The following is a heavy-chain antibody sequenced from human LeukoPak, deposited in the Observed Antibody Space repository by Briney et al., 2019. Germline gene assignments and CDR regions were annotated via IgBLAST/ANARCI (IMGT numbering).Heavy chain of an antibody. CDR2: IYHYGTT. J-gene: IGHJ5*02. CDR1: GGSISSDGYY. CDR3: ARTSTTHPRRPPNKFDP. V-gene: IGHV4-30-2*05. D-gene: IGHD2/OR15-2a*01. Sequence: SQTLSLTCTVSGGSISSDGYYWSWLRQSPGKGLEWIGYIYHYGTTHYNPSLKSRVTISVDKSKNHFSLNLSSVTAADTAVYYCARTSTTHPRRPPNKFDPWGQGTLVTVSS.